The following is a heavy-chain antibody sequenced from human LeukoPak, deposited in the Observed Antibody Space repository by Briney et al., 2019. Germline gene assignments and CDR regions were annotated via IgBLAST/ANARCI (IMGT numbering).Heavy chain of an antibody. J-gene: IGHJ4*02. CDR2: IKQDGSEK. CDR1: GFTFSSYA. Sequence: GGSLRLSCAASGFTFSSYAMSWVRQAPGKGLEWVANIKQDGSEKYYVDSVKGRFTISRDNAKNSLYLQMNSLRAEDTAVYYCARELVDDYGDSDYWGQGTLVTVSS. CDR3: ARELVDDYGDSDY. D-gene: IGHD4-17*01. V-gene: IGHV3-7*01.